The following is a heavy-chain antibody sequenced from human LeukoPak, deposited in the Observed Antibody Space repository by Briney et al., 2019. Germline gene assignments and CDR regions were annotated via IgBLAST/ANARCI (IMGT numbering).Heavy chain of an antibody. J-gene: IGHJ3*02. CDR3: ARTETAMVSFHAFDI. CDR1: GYTFTSYG. V-gene: IGHV1-18*01. CDR2: ISAYNGNT. D-gene: IGHD5-18*01. Sequence: ASVKVSCKASGYTFTSYGISWVRQAPGQGLEWMGWISAYNGNTNYAQNLQGRVTMTTDTSTTTAYMDLRSLRSDDTAVYYCARTETAMVSFHAFDIWGQGTMVTVSS.